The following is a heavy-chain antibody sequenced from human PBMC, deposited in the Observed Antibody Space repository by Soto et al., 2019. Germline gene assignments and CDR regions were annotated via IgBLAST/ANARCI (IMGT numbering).Heavy chain of an antibody. V-gene: IGHV3-11*01. J-gene: IGHJ3*02. CDR1: RLAYSDYY. CDR3: ASSYGGNAHFAFDT. D-gene: IGHD4-17*01. Sequence: QEHLVESGGGLVKPGGSLRLSCAASRLAYSDYYMSWIRQAPGKGLEWVFYISSTARTIYYADSVRGRFTISRDDAKNSLFLQMNSLRAEDTAVYYCASSYGGNAHFAFDTWGQGTTVTVSS. CDR2: ISSTARTI.